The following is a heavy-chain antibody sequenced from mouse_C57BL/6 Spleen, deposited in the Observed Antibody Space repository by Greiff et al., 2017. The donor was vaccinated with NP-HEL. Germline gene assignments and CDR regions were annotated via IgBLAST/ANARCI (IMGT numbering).Heavy chain of an antibody. CDR3: ARRLREAWFAY. D-gene: IGHD1-1*01. Sequence: EVKLVESGGGLVKPRGSLKLSCAASGFTFSDYGMHWVRQAPEKGLEWVAYISSGSSTIYYADTVKGRFTISRDNAKNTLFLQMTSLRSEDTAMYYCARRLREAWFAYWGQGTLVTVSA. CDR1: GFTFSDYG. J-gene: IGHJ3*01. CDR2: ISSGSSTI. V-gene: IGHV5-17*01.